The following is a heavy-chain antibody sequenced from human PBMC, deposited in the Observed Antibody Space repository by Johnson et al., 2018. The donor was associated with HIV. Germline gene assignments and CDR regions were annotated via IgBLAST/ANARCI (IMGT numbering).Heavy chain of an antibody. J-gene: IGHJ3*01. V-gene: IGHV3-11*04. CDR1: GLIFSDYY. CDR3: ARDQGVRRVVVFDDAFDV. D-gene: IGHD2-15*01. CDR2: ISGSSSAI. Sequence: QVQLMESGGGLVKPGGSLRLSCAASGLIFSDYYMSWIRQAPGKGLEWVSSISGSSSAIYYADSVKGRFTISRDNARTSLYLQMNSLRAEDTAVYYCARDQGVRRVVVFDDAFDVWGQGTMVTVSS.